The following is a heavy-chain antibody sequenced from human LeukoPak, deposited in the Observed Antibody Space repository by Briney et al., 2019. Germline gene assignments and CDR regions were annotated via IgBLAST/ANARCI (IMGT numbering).Heavy chain of an antibody. CDR3: ARDGSRGGDNDN. J-gene: IGHJ4*02. CDR2: INQDGSDE. Sequence: GGSLRLSCAASGLTFSRYWLTWVRQAPGKGLEWVANINQDGSDENYVDSVRGRFTISRDNAKNSLYLQMNSLRAEDTAVYYCARDGSRGGDNDNWGQGTLVTVSS. D-gene: IGHD4-17*01. V-gene: IGHV3-7*03. CDR1: GLTFSRYW.